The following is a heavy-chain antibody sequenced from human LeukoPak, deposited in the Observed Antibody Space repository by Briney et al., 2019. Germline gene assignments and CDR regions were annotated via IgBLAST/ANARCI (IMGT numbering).Heavy chain of an antibody. CDR2: INPSGGST. V-gene: IGHV1-46*01. CDR1: GYTFSSYY. CDR3: ARESAVDGGDYDY. Sequence: ASLKVSCKASGYTFSSYYMHEVRQAPGQGLEWMGIINPSGGSTSYAQKFQGRVTMTRDTSTSTVYMELSSLRSEDTAVYYCARESAVDGGDYDYWGQGTLVTVSS. D-gene: IGHD4-23*01. J-gene: IGHJ4*02.